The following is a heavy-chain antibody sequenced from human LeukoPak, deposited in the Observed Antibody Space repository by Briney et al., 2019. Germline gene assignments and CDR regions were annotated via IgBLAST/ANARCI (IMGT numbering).Heavy chain of an antibody. V-gene: IGHV1-18*01. CDR2: IRASNGDT. D-gene: IGHD2-21*01. J-gene: IGHJ4*02. CDR3: VRDWPILIADY. Sequence: ASVKVSCKTSGYPFTSHGISWFRQAPGRGLEWMGWIRASNGDTNYAQKFEGRLTVTTDTYTATAYMELRGLSSDDTAVYYCVRDWPILIADYWGLGTLVTVSS. CDR1: GYPFTSHG.